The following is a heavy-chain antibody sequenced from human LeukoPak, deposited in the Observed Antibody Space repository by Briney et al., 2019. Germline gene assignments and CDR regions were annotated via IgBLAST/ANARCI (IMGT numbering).Heavy chain of an antibody. D-gene: IGHD6-19*01. J-gene: IGHJ4*02. V-gene: IGHV3-53*01. Sequence: GGSLRLSCVASGFSFSSYWMSWVRQAPGKGLEWVSVIYSGGSTYYADSVKGRFTISRDNSKNTLYLQMDSLRAEDTAVYYCARALWQWLVLDYWGQGTLVTVSS. CDR3: ARALWQWLVLDY. CDR2: IYSGGST. CDR1: GFSFSSYW.